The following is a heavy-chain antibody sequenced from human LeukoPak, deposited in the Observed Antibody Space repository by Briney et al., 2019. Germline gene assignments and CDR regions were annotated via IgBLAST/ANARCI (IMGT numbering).Heavy chain of an antibody. CDR2: ISSSGSA. J-gene: IGHJ2*01. CDR1: GGSIGSSPYF. Sequence: PSETLSLTCTVSGGSIGSSPYFWGWIRQPPGKGLEWIGSISSSGSAYYNPSLKSRVTISVDTSKNQFSLKLSSVTAADTAVYYCARYDSSGYSNWYFDLWGRGTLVTVSS. CDR3: ARYDSSGYSNWYFDL. V-gene: IGHV4-39*07. D-gene: IGHD3-22*01.